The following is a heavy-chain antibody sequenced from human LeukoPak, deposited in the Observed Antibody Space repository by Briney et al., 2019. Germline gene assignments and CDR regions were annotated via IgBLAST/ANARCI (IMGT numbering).Heavy chain of an antibody. CDR2: IYHSGST. D-gene: IGHD6-13*01. J-gene: IGHJ4*02. CDR1: GGSISSGGYS. CDR3: ARGRKEGAYSSSWYGAFGY. Sequence: PSQTLSHTCAVSGGSISSGGYSWSWIRQPPGKGLEWIGYIYHSGSTYYNPSLKSRVTISVDRSKNQFSLKLSSVTAADTAVYYCARGRKEGAYSSSWYGAFGYWGQGTLVTVSS. V-gene: IGHV4-30-2*01.